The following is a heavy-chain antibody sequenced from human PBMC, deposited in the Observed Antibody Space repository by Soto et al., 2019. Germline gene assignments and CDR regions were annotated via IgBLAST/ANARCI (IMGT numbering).Heavy chain of an antibody. D-gene: IGHD3-9*01. CDR2: FVPMFGSA. CDR1: GTTFDSFT. Sequence: QVQLVQSGAEVKKPGSSVKVSCKPSGTTFDSFTFAWVRQAPGQGLEWLGGFVPMFGSASTAQRFRGRVRITADASTGTGYMELSDLRSDDSAIYYCAREDDTTGHYSWFDPWGPGTLVTVSS. V-gene: IGHV1-69*01. CDR3: AREDDTTGHYSWFDP. J-gene: IGHJ5*02.